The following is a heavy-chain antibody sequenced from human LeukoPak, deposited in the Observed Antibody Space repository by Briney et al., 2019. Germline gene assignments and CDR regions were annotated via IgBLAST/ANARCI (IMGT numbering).Heavy chain of an antibody. Sequence: SETLSLTCTVSGDSISSNSYYWAWIRQPPGKGLEWIGSFYYTGSTYYNPSLKSRVTISVDTSKNQFSLKLSSVTAADTAVYYCARLTCSSTSCYGDYWGQGTLVTVSS. CDR1: GDSISSNSYY. V-gene: IGHV4-39*07. D-gene: IGHD2-2*01. CDR3: ARLTCSSTSCYGDY. CDR2: FYYTGST. J-gene: IGHJ4*02.